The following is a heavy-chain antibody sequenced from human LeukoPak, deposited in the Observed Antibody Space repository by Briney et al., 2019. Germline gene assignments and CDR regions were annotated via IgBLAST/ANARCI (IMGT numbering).Heavy chain of an antibody. J-gene: IGHJ3*02. CDR3: ARAFNDAFDI. Sequence: GGSLRPSCAASGFTVRTNYMSWVRQAPGKGLEWISYISSSGSTIYYADSAKGRFTISRDNAKNSLYLQMNSLRAEDTAVYYCARAFNDAFDIWGQGTMVTVSS. CDR2: ISSSGSTI. CDR1: GFTVRTNY. V-gene: IGHV3-11*04.